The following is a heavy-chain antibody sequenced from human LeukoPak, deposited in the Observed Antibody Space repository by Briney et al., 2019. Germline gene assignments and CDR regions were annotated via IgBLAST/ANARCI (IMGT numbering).Heavy chain of an antibody. CDR1: GYTFTSYG. Sequence: ASVKVSCKASGYTFTSYGISWVRQAPGQGLEWMGWISAYNGNTNYAQKLQGRVTMTTDTSTSTAYMELRSLRSDYTAVYYCARDSPRTMVRGVIDHPFDYWGQGTLVTVSS. CDR3: ARDSPRTMVRGVIDHPFDY. J-gene: IGHJ4*02. D-gene: IGHD3-10*01. CDR2: ISAYNGNT. V-gene: IGHV1-18*01.